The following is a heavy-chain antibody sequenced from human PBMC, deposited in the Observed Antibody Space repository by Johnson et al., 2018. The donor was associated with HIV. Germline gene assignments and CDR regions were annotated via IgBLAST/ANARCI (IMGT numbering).Heavy chain of an antibody. V-gene: IGHV3-30-3*01. Sequence: QVQLVESGGGVVQPGRSLRLSCAASGFTFSSYAMHWVRQAPGKGLEWVAVISYDGSNKYYADSVKGRFTISRDNSKNTLYLQMNSLRAEDTAVYYCAREQQPITYYYDSRDAFDIWGQGTMVTVSS. CDR1: GFTFSSYA. CDR3: AREQQPITYYYDSRDAFDI. J-gene: IGHJ3*02. D-gene: IGHD3-22*01. CDR2: ISYDGSNK.